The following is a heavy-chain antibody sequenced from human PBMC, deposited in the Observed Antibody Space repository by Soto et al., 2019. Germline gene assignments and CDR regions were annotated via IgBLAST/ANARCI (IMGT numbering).Heavy chain of an antibody. CDR3: GRDRQLWRFAS. V-gene: IGHV3-74*03. J-gene: IGHJ4*02. D-gene: IGHD2-21*01. Sequence: EVQLVESGGGLVQPGESLRLSCEDSGLTFRSYWMHWVRQDPGKGLVWVSRINTDGSVAMYVDSVKGRFTISRANAKNPLSLHMNRLTSENPAVYACGRDRQLWRFASCGQGTLVTVAS. CDR1: GLTFRSYW. CDR2: INTDGSVA.